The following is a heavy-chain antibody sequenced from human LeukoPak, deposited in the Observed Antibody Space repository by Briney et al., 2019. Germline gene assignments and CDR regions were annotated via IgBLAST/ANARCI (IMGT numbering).Heavy chain of an antibody. V-gene: IGHV3-48*03. J-gene: IGHJ4*02. CDR1: GFTFSSYE. CDR2: ISSSGSTI. CDR3: ARGPSGYHNT. D-gene: IGHD5-12*01. Sequence: GGSLRLSCAASGFTFSSYEMNWVRQAPGKGLEWVSYISSSGSTIYYADSVKGRFTISRENAKNSLYLQMNSLRAGDTAVYYCARGPSGYHNTGGQGTLVTVSS.